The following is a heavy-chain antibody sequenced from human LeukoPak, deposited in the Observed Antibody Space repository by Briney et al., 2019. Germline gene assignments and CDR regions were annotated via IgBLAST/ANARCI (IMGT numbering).Heavy chain of an antibody. J-gene: IGHJ6*02. CDR1: GFTFSSYS. CDR2: ISSNGGST. Sequence: GGSLRLSCAASGFTFSSYSMNWVRQAPGKGLEYVSAISSNGGSTYYANSVKGRFTISRDNSKNTLYLQMGSLRAEDMAVYYCARARYSSSWYNSGNYYGMDVWGQGTTVTVSS. V-gene: IGHV3-64*01. D-gene: IGHD6-13*01. CDR3: ARARYSSSWYNSGNYYGMDV.